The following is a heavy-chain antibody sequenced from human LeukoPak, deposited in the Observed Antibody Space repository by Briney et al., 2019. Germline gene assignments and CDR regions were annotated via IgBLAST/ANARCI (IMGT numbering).Heavy chain of an antibody. Sequence: SETLSLTCTVSGGSISSYYWSWIRQPAGKGLEWIGRIYTSGSTNYNPSLRSRVTMSVDTSKNQFSLKLSTVTAADTAVYYCARSNSTDYGDYYDWFDPWGQGTLVTVSS. CDR1: GGSISSYY. CDR2: IYTSGST. D-gene: IGHD4-17*01. CDR3: ARSNSTDYGDYYDWFDP. V-gene: IGHV4-4*07. J-gene: IGHJ5*02.